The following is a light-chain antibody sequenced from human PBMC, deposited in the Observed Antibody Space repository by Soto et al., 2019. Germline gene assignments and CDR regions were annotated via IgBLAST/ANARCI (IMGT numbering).Light chain of an antibody. CDR1: SSDVGGYKY. J-gene: IGLJ1*01. V-gene: IGLV2-8*01. CDR3: SSYAGSNNPPYV. CDR2: EVI. Sequence: QSALTQPPSASGSPGQSVTISCTGTSSDVGGYKYVAWYQQHPGKAPKLMIHEVIKRPSGVPDRFSGSKSGNTASLTVSGLQAEDEADYYCSSYAGSNNPPYVFGTGTKLTVL.